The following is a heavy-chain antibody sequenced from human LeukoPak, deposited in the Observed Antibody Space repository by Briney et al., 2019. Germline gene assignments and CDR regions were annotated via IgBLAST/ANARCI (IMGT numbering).Heavy chain of an antibody. CDR3: ARDSPGYLAYDS. D-gene: IGHD1-1*01. CDR1: GFTLSTYS. Sequence: GGSLRLSCVVSGFTLSTYSINWVRQAPGKGPEWVANIKEDGSATYYVDSVKGRFTISRDNAKKSLYLQMNSLRAEDTAVYYCARDSPGYLAYDSWGQGTLVTVSS. J-gene: IGHJ4*02. CDR2: IKEDGSAT. V-gene: IGHV3-7*04.